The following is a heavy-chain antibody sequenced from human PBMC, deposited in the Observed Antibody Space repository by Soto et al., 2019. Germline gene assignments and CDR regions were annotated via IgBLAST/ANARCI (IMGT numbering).Heavy chain of an antibody. J-gene: IGHJ4*02. V-gene: IGHV1-8*01. D-gene: IGHD1-26*01. CDR2: MHPSSGST. CDR3: ARGVSAGVDY. Sequence: QVQLVQSGAEVREPGASVKVSCKASGYSFTSLDINWVRQTAGQGLGWMGWMHPSSGSTGYAQKFQVRVTMTRDTSRNAAYMELTTLTSDDTDLYYCARGVSAGVDYCGQGTLVTVSS. CDR1: GYSFTSLD.